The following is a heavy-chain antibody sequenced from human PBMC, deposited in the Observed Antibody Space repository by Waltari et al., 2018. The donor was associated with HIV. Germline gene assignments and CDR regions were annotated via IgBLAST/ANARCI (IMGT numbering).Heavy chain of an antibody. V-gene: IGHV5-51*03. D-gene: IGHD6-19*01. CDR3: ARGNRWQVLSWFDY. J-gene: IGHJ4*02. CDR2: IYAGDSDT. Sequence: EVHLVQSGAEVNKPGESLKISCKASGFRFTNSWLGWVRQMPGKGLEWMGVIYAGDSDTTYSPSFQGQVTISTDKSINTAYLQWRSLKASDTAIYYCARGNRWQVLSWFDYWGQGTLVTVSS. CDR1: GFRFTNSW.